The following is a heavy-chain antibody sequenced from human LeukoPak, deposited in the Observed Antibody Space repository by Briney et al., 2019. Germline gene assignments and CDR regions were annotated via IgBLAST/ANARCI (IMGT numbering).Heavy chain of an antibody. J-gene: IGHJ4*02. CDR3: AKEPFDY. V-gene: IGHV3-30*18. Sequence: GGSLRLSCAASGFTFSSYGMHWVRQAPGKGLEWVAVISYDGSNKYYADSVKGRFTISRDNSKNTLYLQMNSLRAEDTAVCYCAKEPFDYWGQGTLVTVSS. CDR1: GFTFSSYG. CDR2: ISYDGSNK.